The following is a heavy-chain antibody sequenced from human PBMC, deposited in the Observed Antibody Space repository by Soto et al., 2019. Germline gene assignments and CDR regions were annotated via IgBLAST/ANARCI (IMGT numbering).Heavy chain of an antibody. J-gene: IGHJ1*01. V-gene: IGHV3-21*01. Sequence: EVQLVVSGGGLVKPGGSLRLSCAASGLTFNTYSISWVRQAPGKGLEWVSSISSSSDYIYYAASVRGRFTISRDNAKNSLYLHMSSLSAEDTAVYYCAADGSGIGGDCWGQGTLVTVSP. CDR1: GLTFNTYS. D-gene: IGHD3-10*01. CDR2: ISSSSDYI. CDR3: AADGSGIGGDC.